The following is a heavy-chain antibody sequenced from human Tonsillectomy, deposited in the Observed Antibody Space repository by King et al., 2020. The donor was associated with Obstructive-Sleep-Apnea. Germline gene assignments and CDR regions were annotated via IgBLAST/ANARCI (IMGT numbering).Heavy chain of an antibody. CDR3: ARVPYITCWSGWFDP. CDR2: IYYSGST. Sequence: QLQESGPGLVKPSETLSLTCTVSGGSISSSSYYWGWIRQPPGKGLEWIGSIYYSGSTNYNPSLKSRVTISIDTSKNQFSLKLSSVTAADTAVYYCARVPYITCWSGWFDPWGQGTLVTVSS. CDR1: GGSISSSSYY. V-gene: IGHV4-39*07. J-gene: IGHJ5*02. D-gene: IGHD6-19*01.